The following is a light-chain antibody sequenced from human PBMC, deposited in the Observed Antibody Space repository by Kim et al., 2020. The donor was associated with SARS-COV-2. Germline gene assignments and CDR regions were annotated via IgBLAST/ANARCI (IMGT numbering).Light chain of an antibody. CDR1: QSVSSGY. CDR3: QQYDSSPKT. CDR2: GAA. Sequence: SPGERANLSCKASQSVSSGYLAWYQQKPGQAPRLLIYGAASRATGIPDRFSGSGAGTDFALTISRLEPEDFAVYYCQQYDSSPKTFGQGTKVDI. J-gene: IGKJ1*01. V-gene: IGKV3-20*01.